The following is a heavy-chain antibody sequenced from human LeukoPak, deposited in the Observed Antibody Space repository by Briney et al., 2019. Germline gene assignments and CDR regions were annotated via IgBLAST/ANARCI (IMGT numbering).Heavy chain of an antibody. V-gene: IGHV1-8*03. D-gene: IGHD4-23*01. CDR3: VSTPGGPNFDY. J-gene: IGHJ4*02. CDR1: GYTFTSYD. Sequence: GASVKVSCKASGYTFTSYDINWVRQAPGQGLEWTGWMNPNSGNTGYAQKFQGRVTITRNTSISTAYMELSSLRSEDTAVYYCVSTPGGPNFDYWGQGTLVTVSS. CDR2: MNPNSGNT.